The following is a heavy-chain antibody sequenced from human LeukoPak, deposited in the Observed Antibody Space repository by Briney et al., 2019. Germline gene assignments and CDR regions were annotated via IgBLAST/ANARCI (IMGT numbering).Heavy chain of an antibody. V-gene: IGHV1-2*06. CDR3: ARGGLRYYYDSSGYYYDY. Sequence: ASVKVSCKASRYTFTGYYMHWVRQAPGQGLEWMGRINPNSGGTNYAQKFQGRVTMTRDTSISTAYMELSSLRSDDTAVYYCARGGLRYYYDSSGYYYDYWGQGTLVTVSS. J-gene: IGHJ4*02. D-gene: IGHD3-22*01. CDR2: INPNSGGT. CDR1: RYTFTGYY.